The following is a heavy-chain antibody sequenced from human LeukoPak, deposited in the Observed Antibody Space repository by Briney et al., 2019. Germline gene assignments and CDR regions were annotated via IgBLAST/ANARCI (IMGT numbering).Heavy chain of an antibody. CDR2: FHYGGST. J-gene: IGHJ4*02. CDR3: ARRTFGSSRSDY. D-gene: IGHD6-19*01. CDR1: GGPLTSVSHF. V-gene: IGHV4-39*01. Sequence: SETLSLTCSVFGGPLTSVSHFWGWIRQPPGKGLEWIGNFHYGGSTYYNPSLESRVTIAVDTSKNQFSLELNSVTAADTAVYYCARRTFGSSRSDYWGQGTLVTVSS.